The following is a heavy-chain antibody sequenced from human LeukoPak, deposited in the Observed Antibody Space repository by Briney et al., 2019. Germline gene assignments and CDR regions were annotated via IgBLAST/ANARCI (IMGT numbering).Heavy chain of an antibody. V-gene: IGHV3-48*04. CDR2: IRSSGSGT. Sequence: GGSLRLSCAASGFTFSSFSMNWVRQAPGKGLEWVSYIRSSGSGTDYTGSVKGRFTISRDNAKNSLYLQMNSLRAEDTAVYYYARMNYVSSGWGAPFDYWGQGTLVTVSS. J-gene: IGHJ4*02. CDR3: ARMNYVSSGWGAPFDY. CDR1: GFTFSSFS. D-gene: IGHD1-7*01.